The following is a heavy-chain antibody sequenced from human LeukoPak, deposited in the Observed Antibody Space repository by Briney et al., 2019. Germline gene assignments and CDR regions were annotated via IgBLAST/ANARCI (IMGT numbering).Heavy chain of an antibody. V-gene: IGHV3-30*04. CDR1: GFTFSSYA. D-gene: IGHD4-17*01. J-gene: IGHJ4*02. CDR2: ISHDGSNK. Sequence: GGSLRLSCAASGFTFSSYAMHWVRQAPGKGLEWVAVISHDGSNKYYADSVKGRFTISRDNSKNTLYLQMNSLRAEDTAVYYCAKEHDYGDYYFDYWGQGALVTVSS. CDR3: AKEHDYGDYYFDY.